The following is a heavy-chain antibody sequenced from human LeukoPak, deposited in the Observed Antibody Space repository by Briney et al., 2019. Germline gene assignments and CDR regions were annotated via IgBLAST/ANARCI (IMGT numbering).Heavy chain of an antibody. CDR2: IYYSGST. V-gene: IGHV4-39*07. CDR3: ATVNKQWLVRDPCWY. J-gene: IGHJ4*02. D-gene: IGHD6-19*01. Sequence: SETLSLTCTVSGGSISSSRYYWGWIRQPPGKGLEWIGSIYYSGSTYYNPSLKSRVTISVDMSKNQFSLKLSSVTAADTAVYYCATVNKQWLVRDPCWYWGQGTLVTVSS. CDR1: GGSISSSRYY.